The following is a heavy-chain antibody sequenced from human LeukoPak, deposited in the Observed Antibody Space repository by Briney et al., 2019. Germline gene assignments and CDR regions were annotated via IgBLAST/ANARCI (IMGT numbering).Heavy chain of an antibody. CDR3: ARCDYSNPDYYYYMDV. Sequence: SETLSLTCTVSGGPISSYYWSWLRQPAGKGLEWIGRIYTSGNTNYNPSLKSRVTMSVDTSKNQFSLKLSSVTAADTAVYYCARCDYSNPDYYYYMDVWGKGTTVTVSS. V-gene: IGHV4-4*07. J-gene: IGHJ6*03. D-gene: IGHD4-11*01. CDR1: GGPISSYY. CDR2: IYTSGNT.